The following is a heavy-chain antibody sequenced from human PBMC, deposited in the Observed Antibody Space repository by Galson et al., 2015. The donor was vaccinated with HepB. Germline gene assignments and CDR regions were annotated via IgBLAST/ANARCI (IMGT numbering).Heavy chain of an antibody. Sequence: SVKVSCKASGFTFTSSAVQWVRQARGQRLEWIGWIVVGSGNTNYAQKFQERVTITRDMSTSTAYMELSSLRSEDTAVYYCAAGGSGWSSAGLGYWGQGTLVTVSS. J-gene: IGHJ4*02. CDR2: IVVGSGNT. D-gene: IGHD6-19*01. V-gene: IGHV1-58*01. CDR3: AAGGSGWSSAGLGY. CDR1: GFTFTSSA.